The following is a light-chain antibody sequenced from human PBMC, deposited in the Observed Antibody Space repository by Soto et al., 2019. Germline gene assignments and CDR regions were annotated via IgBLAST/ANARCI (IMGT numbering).Light chain of an antibody. CDR2: AAS. Sequence: DIQMTQSPSTLSASVGDRVTITCRASQSISTYLNWYQQKLGRAPTLLTYAASSLQSGVPSRFSGGGSGTDFTLTISSLQPEDFAKYFCQQCYSSPRTLGQGTKVDIK. J-gene: IGKJ1*01. CDR3: QQCYSSPRT. CDR1: QSISTY. V-gene: IGKV1-39*01.